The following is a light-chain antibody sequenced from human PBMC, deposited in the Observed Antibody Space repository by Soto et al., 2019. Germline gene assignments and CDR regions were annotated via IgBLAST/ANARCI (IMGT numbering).Light chain of an antibody. Sequence: EIVLTQSPGTLSLSPGERATLSCRASQSVSSSYLAWYQQKPGQAPRLLIYGASSRATGIPDRFSGSGSGTDFTLTISRLEPEDFAVYYCQQYGSSRRTFGQGTQVEIK. J-gene: IGKJ1*01. CDR2: GAS. CDR1: QSVSSSY. V-gene: IGKV3-20*01. CDR3: QQYGSSRRT.